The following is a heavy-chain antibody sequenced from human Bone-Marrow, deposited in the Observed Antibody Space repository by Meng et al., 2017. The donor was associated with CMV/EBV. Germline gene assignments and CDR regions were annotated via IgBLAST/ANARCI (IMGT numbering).Heavy chain of an antibody. D-gene: IGHD2-2*01. Sequence: SETLSLTCAISGDSVSSNSAAWNWIRQSPSRGLEWLGRTYYRSKWYNDYAVSVKSRITINPDTSKNQFSLQLNSVTPEDTAVYYCARSPSQTYYYYYGMDVRGQGTTVTVSS. J-gene: IGHJ6*02. CDR2: TYYRSKWYN. CDR1: GDSVSSNSAA. CDR3: ARSPSQTYYYYYGMDV. V-gene: IGHV6-1*01.